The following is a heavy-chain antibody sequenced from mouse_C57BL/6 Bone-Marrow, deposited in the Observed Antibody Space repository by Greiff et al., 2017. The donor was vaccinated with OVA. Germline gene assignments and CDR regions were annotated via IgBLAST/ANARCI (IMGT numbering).Heavy chain of an antibody. J-gene: IGHJ1*03. CDR1: GYAFSSYW. D-gene: IGHD3-2*02. Sequence: VQLQQSGAELVKPGASVKISCKASGYAFSSYWMNLVKQRPGKGLEWIGQIYPGDGDTNYNGKFKGKATLTADKSSSTAYMQLSSLTSEDSAVYFCARSGTWYFDVWGTGTTVTVSS. CDR3: ARSGTWYFDV. V-gene: IGHV1-80*01. CDR2: IYPGDGDT.